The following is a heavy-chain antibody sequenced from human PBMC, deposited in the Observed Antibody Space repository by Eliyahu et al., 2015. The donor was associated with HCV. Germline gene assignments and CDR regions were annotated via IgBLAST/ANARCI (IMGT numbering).Heavy chain of an antibody. CDR1: GGXFSXXA. Sequence: QVQLVQSGAEVKKPGSSXKVSCKXSGGXFSXXAISWVXQAPGQGLEWMGGIIPIFGTANXAQKFRGRVTITADKSTSTAYMELSSLRSEDTAVYYCARLEYYDFWSGYNHDAFDIWGQGTMVTVSS. J-gene: IGHJ3*02. D-gene: IGHD3-3*01. CDR2: IIPIFGTA. V-gene: IGHV1-69*06. CDR3: ARLEYYDFWSGYNHDAFDI.